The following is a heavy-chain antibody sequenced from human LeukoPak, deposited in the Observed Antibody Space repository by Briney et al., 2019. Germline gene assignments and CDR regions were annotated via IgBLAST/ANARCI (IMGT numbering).Heavy chain of an antibody. CDR1: RFTFSSYW. J-gene: IGHJ3*02. CDR2: INTDGSST. Sequence: GGSLRLSCAASRFTFSSYWIHWVRQAPGKGLVWVSRINTDGSSTTYADSVKGRFTISRDNAKNTLYLQMNSLRAEDTAVYYSARDTYDGFDIWGQGTMVTVSS. V-gene: IGHV3-74*01. CDR3: ARDTYDGFDI.